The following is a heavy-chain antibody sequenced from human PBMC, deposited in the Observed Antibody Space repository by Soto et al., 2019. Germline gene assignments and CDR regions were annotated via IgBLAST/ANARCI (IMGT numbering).Heavy chain of an antibody. V-gene: IGHV3-48*03. J-gene: IGHJ4*02. CDR2: ISSSGSTR. CDR1: GFTFSSYE. Sequence: PGGSLRLSCAASGFTFSSYEMNWVRQAPGKGLEWVSYISSSGSTRYYADSVKGRFTISRDNAKNSLYLQMNSLRAEDTAVYYCARDGSEWELRTYWGQGXLVTVYS. CDR3: ARDGSEWELRTY. D-gene: IGHD1-26*01.